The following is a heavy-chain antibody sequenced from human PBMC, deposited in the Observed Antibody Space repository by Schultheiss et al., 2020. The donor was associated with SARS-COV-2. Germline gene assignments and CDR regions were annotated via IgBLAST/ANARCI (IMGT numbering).Heavy chain of an antibody. D-gene: IGHD6-13*01. J-gene: IGHJ1*01. CDR3: AKSWSLGQQLVTATYFQH. Sequence: GGSLRLSCAASGFTFSDYYMSWIRQAPGKGLEWVSYISSSGSTIYYADSVKGRFTISRDNAKNSLYLQMNSLRAEDTALYYCAKSWSLGQQLVTATYFQHWGRGTLVTASS. CDR1: GFTFSDYY. V-gene: IGHV3-11*01. CDR2: ISSSGSTI.